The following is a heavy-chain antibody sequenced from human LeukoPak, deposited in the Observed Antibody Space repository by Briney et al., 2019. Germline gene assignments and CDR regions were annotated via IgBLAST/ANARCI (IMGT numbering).Heavy chain of an antibody. CDR3: AKDIGPYDSSGYYHFDY. J-gene: IGHJ4*02. Sequence: GGSLRLSCAASGFIFDDYAMHWVRQAPGKGLEWVSGISWNSGSIGYADSVKGRFTISRDNAKNSLYLQMNSLRAEDTALYYCAKDIGPYDSSGYYHFDYWGQGTLVTVSS. CDR2: ISWNSGSI. CDR1: GFIFDDYA. D-gene: IGHD3-22*01. V-gene: IGHV3-9*01.